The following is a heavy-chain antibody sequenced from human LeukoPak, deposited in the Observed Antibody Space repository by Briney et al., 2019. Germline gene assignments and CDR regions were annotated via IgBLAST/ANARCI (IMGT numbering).Heavy chain of an antibody. V-gene: IGHV3-23*01. J-gene: IGHJ4*02. D-gene: IGHD2-21*01. Sequence: PGRSLRLSCAASGFTLSTYAMSWVRQTPGKGLGWVAATSSSDAGTYHADSVRGRFTISRDNSKNTLYLQMNSLRAEDAAVYFCAKAPVTSCRGAYCYPFDSWGQGTLVTVSS. CDR1: GFTLSTYA. CDR2: TSSSDAGT. CDR3: AKAPVTSCRGAYCYPFDS.